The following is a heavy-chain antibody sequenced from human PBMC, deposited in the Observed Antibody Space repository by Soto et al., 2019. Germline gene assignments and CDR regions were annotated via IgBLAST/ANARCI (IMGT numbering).Heavy chain of an antibody. Sequence: QVHLKESGPGLVKTLETLSLSCSVTGVSLNTGHYYWVWIRQPPGKGLSWIGSVYYDGTTYYNPSLTSPVTVSIARPTNEFSLNLQSVTAAATAIYYCGGVLIGATRHTYVDSWGQGTLFCVAS. CDR1: GVSLNTGHYY. J-gene: IGHJ4*02. CDR2: VYYDGTT. D-gene: IGHD2-21*01. CDR3: GGVLIGATRHTYVDS. V-gene: IGHV4-39*01.